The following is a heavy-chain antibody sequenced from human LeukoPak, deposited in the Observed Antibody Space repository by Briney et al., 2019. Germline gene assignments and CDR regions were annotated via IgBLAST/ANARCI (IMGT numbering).Heavy chain of an antibody. CDR3: ARVGWWYGETGPLDY. V-gene: IGHV3-11*01. D-gene: IGHD2-15*01. J-gene: IGHJ4*02. CDR2: ISSSGSTI. CDR1: GFTFSNAW. Sequence: GGSLRLSCAASGFTFSNAWMTWVRQAPGKGLEWVSYISSSGSTIYYADSVKGRFTISRDNAKNSLYLQMNSLRAEDTAVYYCARVGWWYGETGPLDYWGQGTLVTVSS.